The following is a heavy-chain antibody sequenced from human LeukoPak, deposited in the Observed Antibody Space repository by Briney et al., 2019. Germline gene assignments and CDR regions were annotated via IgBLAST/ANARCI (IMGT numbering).Heavy chain of an antibody. CDR2: INSDGSGT. CDR3: ARGFDDILTGYPDAFDI. D-gene: IGHD3-9*01. CDR1: GFTFSSYW. Sequence: PGGSLRLSCAASGFTFSSYWMHWVRQAPGKGLVWVSRINSDGSGTSYADSVKGRFTISRDNAKNTLYLQMNSLRAEDTAVYYCARGFDDILTGYPDAFDIWGQGTMVTVSS. V-gene: IGHV3-74*01. J-gene: IGHJ3*02.